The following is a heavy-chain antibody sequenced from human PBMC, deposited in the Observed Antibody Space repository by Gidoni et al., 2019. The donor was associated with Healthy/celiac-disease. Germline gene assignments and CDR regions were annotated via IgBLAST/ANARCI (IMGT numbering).Heavy chain of an antibody. CDR2: IGTAGDT. D-gene: IGHD3-10*01. Sequence: EVQLVESGGGLVQPGGSLSLSCAASGFNFSTYDMHWVRQATGKGLEWVSAIGTAGDTYYPGSVKGRFTISRENAKNSLYLQMNSLRAGDTAVYYCARGSITMVRGVRHYYFDYWGQGTLVTVSS. CDR1: GFNFSTYD. J-gene: IGHJ4*02. CDR3: ARGSITMVRGVRHYYFDY. V-gene: IGHV3-13*01.